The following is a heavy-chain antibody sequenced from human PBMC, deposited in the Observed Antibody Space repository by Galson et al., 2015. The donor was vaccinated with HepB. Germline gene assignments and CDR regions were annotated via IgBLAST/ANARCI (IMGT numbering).Heavy chain of an antibody. V-gene: IGHV3-7*03. Sequence: SLRLSCAASGFTFSSYWMSWVRQAPGKGLEWVANIKQDGSEKYYVDSVKGRFTISRDNAKNSLYLQMNSLRAEDTAVYYCARDPPPPYGSGTYYPYWGQGTLVTVSS. J-gene: IGHJ4*02. D-gene: IGHD3-10*01. CDR3: ARDPPPPYGSGTYYPY. CDR2: IKQDGSEK. CDR1: GFTFSSYW.